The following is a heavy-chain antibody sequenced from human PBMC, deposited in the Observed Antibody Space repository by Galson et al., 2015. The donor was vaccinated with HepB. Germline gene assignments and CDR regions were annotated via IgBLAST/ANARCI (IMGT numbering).Heavy chain of an antibody. D-gene: IGHD6-19*01. Sequence: SLRLSCAASGFTFSSYGMHWVRQAPGKGLEWVAVIWYDGSNKYYADSVKGRFTISRDNSKNTLYLQMNSLRAEDTAVYYCARDGGIAVAGDYFDYWGQGTLVTVSS. J-gene: IGHJ4*02. CDR1: GFTFSSYG. CDR3: ARDGGIAVAGDYFDY. V-gene: IGHV3-33*01. CDR2: IWYDGSNK.